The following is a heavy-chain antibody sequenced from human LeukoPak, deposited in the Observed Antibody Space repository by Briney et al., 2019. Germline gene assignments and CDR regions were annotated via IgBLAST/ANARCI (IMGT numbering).Heavy chain of an antibody. Sequence: GASVKVSRKASGYTFTNYGISWVRQAPGQGLEWMAWISTYDHDTNYAQKFRGRVTMTTDTSTSTAYMELRSLGSDDTAVYYCVRDYFCSGGTCDDCFDPWGQGTLVTVSS. V-gene: IGHV1-18*01. CDR2: ISTYDHDT. CDR1: GYTFTNYG. J-gene: IGHJ5*02. D-gene: IGHD2-15*01. CDR3: VRDYFCSGGTCDDCFDP.